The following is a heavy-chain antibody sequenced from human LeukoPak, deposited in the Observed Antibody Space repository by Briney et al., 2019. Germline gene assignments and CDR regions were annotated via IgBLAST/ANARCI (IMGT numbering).Heavy chain of an antibody. V-gene: IGHV3-73*01. CDR2: IRSKANSYAT. CDR3: LPSTVTSVWGCMDV. D-gene: IGHD4-17*01. Sequence: GGSLRLSCAASGFTFSGSAIHWVRQASGIGLEWIGRIRSKANSYATTYVASVKGRFTFSRDDSKNTAYLQMNSLKTEDTAVYYCLPSTVTSVWGCMDVWGQGTTVTVSS. CDR1: GFTFSGSA. J-gene: IGHJ6*02.